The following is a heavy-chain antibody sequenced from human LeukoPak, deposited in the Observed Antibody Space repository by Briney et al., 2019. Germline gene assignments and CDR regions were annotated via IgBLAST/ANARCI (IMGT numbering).Heavy chain of an antibody. CDR1: GYSFVFFG. CDR2: IDSHNGDR. Sequence: GASVKVSCKASGYSFVFFGVSWVRQAPGQGLKWVGWIDSHNGDRNYAEKFQDRVTMTTDTSTTTSYMELRSLRSDDTTVYYCARAVSGSLYGDFDFWGQGTLVTVSA. CDR3: ARAVSGSLYGDFDF. V-gene: IGHV1-18*01. D-gene: IGHD1-26*01. J-gene: IGHJ4*02.